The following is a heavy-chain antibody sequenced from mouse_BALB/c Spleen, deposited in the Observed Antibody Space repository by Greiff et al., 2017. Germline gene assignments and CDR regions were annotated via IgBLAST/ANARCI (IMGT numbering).Heavy chain of an antibody. D-gene: IGHD2-2*01. CDR2: ISSGGGST. V-gene: IGHV5-12-1*01. Sequence: EVQLVESGGGLVKPGGSLKLSCAASGFAFSSYDMSWVRQTPEKRLEWVAYISSGGGSTYYPDTVKGRFTISRDNAKNTLYLQMSSLKSEDTAMYYCARQIYYGYDDAMDYWGQGTSVTVSS. CDR3: ARQIYYGYDDAMDY. J-gene: IGHJ4*01. CDR1: GFAFSSYD.